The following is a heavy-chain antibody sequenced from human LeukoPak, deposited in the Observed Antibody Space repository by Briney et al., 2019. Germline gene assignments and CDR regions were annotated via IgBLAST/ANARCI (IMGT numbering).Heavy chain of an antibody. CDR3: ARSITMAN. Sequence: PGGSLSLSCAVSGFTFSNYWLTWVGQARGKGLEWVDNIKQDGSERDYVGSVKGRFTISRDDAKNSLYLQMNSLRAEDTAVYYCARSITMANWGQGTLVTVSS. J-gene: IGHJ4*02. V-gene: IGHV3-7*01. D-gene: IGHD3-10*01. CDR2: IKQDGSER. CDR1: GFTFSNYW.